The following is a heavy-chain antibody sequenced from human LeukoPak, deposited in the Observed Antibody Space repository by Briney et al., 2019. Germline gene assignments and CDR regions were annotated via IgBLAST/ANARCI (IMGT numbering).Heavy chain of an antibody. CDR1: GGSISSYY. J-gene: IGHJ6*03. Sequence: PSETLSLTCTVSGGSISSYYWSWIRQPPGKGLEWIGYIYYSGSTNYNPSLKSRVTISVDTSKNQFSLKLSSVTAADTAVYYCARGPLAGYFYYYMDVWGKGTTVTVSS. V-gene: IGHV4-59*01. D-gene: IGHD6-13*01. CDR3: ARGPLAGYFYYYMDV. CDR2: IYYSGST.